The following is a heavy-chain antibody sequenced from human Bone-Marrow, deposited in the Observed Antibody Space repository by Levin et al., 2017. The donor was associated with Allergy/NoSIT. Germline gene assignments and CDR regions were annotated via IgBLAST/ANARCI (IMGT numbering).Heavy chain of an antibody. Sequence: GGSLRLSCAASGFTFSNAWMSWVRQAPGKGLEWVGRIKSKTDGGTTDYAAPVKGRFTISRDDSKNTLYLQMNSLKTEDTAVYYCTTGDSSNPTAFDYWGQGTLVTVSS. CDR2: IKSKTDGGTT. CDR3: TTGDSSNPTAFDY. V-gene: IGHV3-15*01. CDR1: GFTFSNAW. D-gene: IGHD2/OR15-2a*01. J-gene: IGHJ4*02.